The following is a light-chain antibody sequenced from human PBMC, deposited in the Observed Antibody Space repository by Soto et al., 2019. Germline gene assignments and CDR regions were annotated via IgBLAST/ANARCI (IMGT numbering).Light chain of an antibody. CDR3: HQYDNLSQT. V-gene: IGKV1-33*01. Sequence: IQMTQPPSSLSASVGDRVTLTCQASHDIRDHLNWYQQKPGKPPKLLIYDASNLQTGVPSRFSGSGSGTDVTFTISSLQPEDIATYFCHQYDNLSQTFGPGTKVDIK. J-gene: IGKJ3*01. CDR1: HDIRDH. CDR2: DAS.